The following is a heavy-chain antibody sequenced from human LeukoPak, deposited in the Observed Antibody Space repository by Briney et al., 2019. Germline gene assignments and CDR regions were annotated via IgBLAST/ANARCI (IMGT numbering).Heavy chain of an antibody. J-gene: IGHJ4*02. CDR3: ARVQGFCSSTSCPEAAFDY. CDR2: IYYSGST. CDR1: GGSISSGGYY. D-gene: IGHD2-2*01. Sequence: PSETLSLTCTISGGSISSGGYYWSWIRQHPGKGLEWIGYIYYSGSTYYSPSLKSRVTISVDTSKNQFSLKLSSVTAADTAVYYCARVQGFCSSTSCPEAAFDYWGQGTLVTVSS. V-gene: IGHV4-31*03.